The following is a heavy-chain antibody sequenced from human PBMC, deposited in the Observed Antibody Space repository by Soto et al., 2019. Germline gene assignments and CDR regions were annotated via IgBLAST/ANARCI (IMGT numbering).Heavy chain of an antibody. J-gene: IGHJ5*02. CDR3: AREVLYNWNSELGNWFDP. V-gene: IGHV1-18*01. D-gene: IGHD1-7*01. Sequence: QVQLVQSGAEVKKPGASVKVSCKASGYTFTSYGISWVRQAPGQGLEWMGWISAYNGNTNYAQKLQGRGTMTTDPYTSTAYMELRSLRSDDTAVYYCAREVLYNWNSELGNWFDPWGQGTLVTGSS. CDR1: GYTFTSYG. CDR2: ISAYNGNT.